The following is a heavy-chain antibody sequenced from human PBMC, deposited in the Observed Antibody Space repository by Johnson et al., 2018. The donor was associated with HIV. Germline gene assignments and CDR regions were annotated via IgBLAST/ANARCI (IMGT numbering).Heavy chain of an antibody. V-gene: IGHV3-20*04. J-gene: IGHJ3*02. D-gene: IGHD6-13*01. CDR3: ARGKGAAVGLDAVDI. CDR2: INWSGGST. Sequence: VQLVESGGGLARPGTSLRISCAASGFTFDDYAMHWVRQAPGKGLEWVSGINWSGGSTGYADSMKGRFTISRDNARNSLYLQMNSLRAEDTALYFCARGKGAAVGLDAVDIWGQGIRVTVSS. CDR1: GFTFDDYA.